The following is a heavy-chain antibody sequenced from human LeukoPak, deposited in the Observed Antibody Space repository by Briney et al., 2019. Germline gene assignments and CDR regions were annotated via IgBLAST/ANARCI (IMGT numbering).Heavy chain of an antibody. V-gene: IGHV3-66*01. CDR3: ARGIVPAFDY. D-gene: IGHD2-2*01. J-gene: IGHJ4*02. CDR1: KFSFSSYS. CDR2: IYSGGST. Sequence: PGGSLRLSCAASKFSFSSYSINWVRQAPGKGLEWVSVIYSGGSTYYADSVKGRFTISRDNSKNTLYLQMNSLRAEDTAVYYCARGIVPAFDYWGQGTLVTVSS.